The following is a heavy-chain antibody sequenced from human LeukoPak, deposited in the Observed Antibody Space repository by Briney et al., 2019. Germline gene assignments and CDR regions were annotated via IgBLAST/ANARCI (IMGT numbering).Heavy chain of an antibody. CDR2: IYYSGST. V-gene: IGHV4-59*01. CDR3: ARGDMTQGGYFDY. J-gene: IGHJ4*02. CDR1: GGSISSYY. D-gene: IGHD2-15*01. Sequence: SETLSLTCTVSGGSISSYYWSWIRQPPGKGLEWIGYIYYSGSTNYNPSLKSRVTISVDTSKNQFSLRLSSVTAADTAVYYRARGDMTQGGYFDYWGQGTLVTVSS.